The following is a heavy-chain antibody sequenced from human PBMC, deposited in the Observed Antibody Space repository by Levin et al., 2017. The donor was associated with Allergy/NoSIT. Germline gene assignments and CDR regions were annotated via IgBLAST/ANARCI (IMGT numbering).Heavy chain of an antibody. J-gene: IGHJ4*02. CDR3: AVTLTVAGANPFDH. CDR2: IDWDDEK. CDR1: GFSITTSGVR. Sequence: SGPTLVKPTQTLVLTCSFSGFSITTSGVRLSWIRQPPGKALEWLARIDWDDEKHYNSSLRTRLSITKDPSKKQVVLTMTNMDTEDTATYYCAVTLTVAGANPFDHWGQGKLVTVSS. V-gene: IGHV2-70*12. D-gene: IGHD6-13*01.